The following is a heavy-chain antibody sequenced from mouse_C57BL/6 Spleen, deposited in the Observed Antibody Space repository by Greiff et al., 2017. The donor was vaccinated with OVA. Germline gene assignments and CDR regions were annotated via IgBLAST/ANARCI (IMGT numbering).Heavy chain of an antibody. V-gene: IGHV5-17*01. CDR3: ARSYDGYYNYAMDY. CDR2: ISSGSSTI. D-gene: IGHD2-3*01. J-gene: IGHJ4*01. CDR1: GFTFSDYG. Sequence: EVQVVESGGGLVKPGGSLKLSCAASGFTFSDYGMHWVRQAPEKGLEWVAYISSGSSTIYYADTVKGRFTISRDNAKNSLVLQMTSLRSEDTAMYYCARSYDGYYNYAMDYWGQGTSVTVSS.